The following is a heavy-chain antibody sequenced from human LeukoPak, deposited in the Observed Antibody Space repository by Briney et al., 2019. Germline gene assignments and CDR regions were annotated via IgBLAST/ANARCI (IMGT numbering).Heavy chain of an antibody. CDR2: INPNSGGT. J-gene: IGHJ4*02. D-gene: IGHD3-3*01. CDR1: GYTFTGYY. Sequence: ASVTVSCKASGYTFTGYYMHWVRQAPRQGLEWMGWINPNSGGTNYAQKFQGRVTMTRDTSISTAYMALSRLRSDDTAVYYCARRPTYYDFWSGDSYYFDYWGQGTLVTVSS. V-gene: IGHV1-2*02. CDR3: ARRPTYYDFWSGDSYYFDY.